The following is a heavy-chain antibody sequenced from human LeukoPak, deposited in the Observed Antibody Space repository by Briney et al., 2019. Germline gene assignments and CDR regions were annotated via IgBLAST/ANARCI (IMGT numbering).Heavy chain of an antibody. V-gene: IGHV4-38-2*02. CDR1: GYSISSGYY. CDR2: IYHSGST. CDR3: ARVWGLSSHTWFDP. D-gene: IGHD3-16*01. Sequence: ETLSLTCTVSGYSISSGYYWGWIRQPPGKGLEWIGSIYHSGSTYYNPSLKSRVTISVDTSKNQFSLKLSSVTAADTAMYYCARVWGLSSHTWFDPWGQGTLVTVSS. J-gene: IGHJ5*02.